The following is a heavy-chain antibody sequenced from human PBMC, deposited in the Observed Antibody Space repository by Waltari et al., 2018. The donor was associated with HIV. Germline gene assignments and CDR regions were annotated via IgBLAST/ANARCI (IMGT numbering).Heavy chain of an antibody. CDR2: LYSGGST. Sequence: EVQLVESGGGLVQPRGSLRLACLASGFTVRTNYMSWVRQAPGKGLEWVSVLYSGGSTYYADSVKGRFTISRDDSKNTLYLQMNSLRPEDTAVYYCAREVGFQHWGQGTLVTVSS. CDR3: AREVGFQH. CDR1: GFTVRTNY. J-gene: IGHJ1*01. V-gene: IGHV3-66*02. D-gene: IGHD1-26*01.